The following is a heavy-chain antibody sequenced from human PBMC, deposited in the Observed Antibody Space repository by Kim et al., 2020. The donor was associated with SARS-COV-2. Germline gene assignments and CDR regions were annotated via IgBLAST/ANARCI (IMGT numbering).Heavy chain of an antibody. CDR3: AKFMGFGSVMEV. D-gene: IGHD3-10*01. Sequence: SETLSLTCTVSGGSISSYYWSWIRQPPGKGLEWIGYIYYSGSTNSNPSLKSRVTISVDTSKNQFSLKLSTVTAADTAVYYCAKFMGFGSVMEVWGQGTTVTVSS. CDR1: GGSISSYY. J-gene: IGHJ6*02. V-gene: IGHV4-59*08. CDR2: IYYSGST.